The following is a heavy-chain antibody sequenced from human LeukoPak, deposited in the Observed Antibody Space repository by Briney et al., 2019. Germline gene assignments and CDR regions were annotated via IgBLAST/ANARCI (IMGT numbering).Heavy chain of an antibody. CDR2: IYDSGST. CDR1: GGSIRSSYYY. J-gene: IGHJ4*02. CDR3: ARGGSYYDSSGYESPHDDGKFDY. Sequence: PSETLSLTCTVSGGSIRSSYYYWGWIRQPPGKGLEWIGSIYDSGSTYYNPSLKSRVTISVDTSKNQFSLKLSSVTAADTAVYYCARGGSYYDSSGYESPHDDGKFDYWGQGTLVTVSS. D-gene: IGHD3-22*01. V-gene: IGHV4-39*01.